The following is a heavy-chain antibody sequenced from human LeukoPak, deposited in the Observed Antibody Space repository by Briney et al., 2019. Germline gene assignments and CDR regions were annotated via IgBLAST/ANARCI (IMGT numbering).Heavy chain of an antibody. CDR2: ITPDESDE. CDR3: ARENFQY. J-gene: IGHJ4*02. CDR1: GFTFSSYW. V-gene: IGHV3-7*04. Sequence: GGSLRLSCAASGFTFSSYWMNWVRQAPGKGLEWVANITPDESDEYYVDSVKGRFTISRDNAENSLYLQMNSLGAEDTAVYYCARENFQYWAQGTLVTVSS.